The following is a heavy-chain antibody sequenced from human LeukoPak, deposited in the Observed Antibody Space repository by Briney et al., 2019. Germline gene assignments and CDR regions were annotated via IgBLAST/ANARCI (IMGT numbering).Heavy chain of an antibody. Sequence: KSSETLPLTCTVSGGSISSYYWSWIRQPPGKGLEWIGDIYYSGSTKYNPSLESRVTISVDTSKNQFSLKLSSVTAADTAVYYCASEDQYFDRSGFKYYLSSWGQGTLVTVSS. CDR3: ASEDQYFDRSGFKYYLSS. J-gene: IGHJ5*02. CDR1: GGSISSYY. CDR2: IYYSGST. D-gene: IGHD3-22*01. V-gene: IGHV4-59*01.